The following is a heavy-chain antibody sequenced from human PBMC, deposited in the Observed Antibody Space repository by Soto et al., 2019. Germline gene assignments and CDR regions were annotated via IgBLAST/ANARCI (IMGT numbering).Heavy chain of an antibody. CDR3: ARGPGIAVAGTYVRY. Sequence: SETLSLTCAVYGGSFSGYYCSWIRQPPGKGLEWIGEINHSGSTNYNPSLKSRVTISVDTSKNQFSLKLSSVTAADTAVYYCARGPGIAVAGTYVRYWGQGTLVTVSS. J-gene: IGHJ4*02. CDR2: INHSGST. D-gene: IGHD6-19*01. CDR1: GGSFSGYY. V-gene: IGHV4-34*01.